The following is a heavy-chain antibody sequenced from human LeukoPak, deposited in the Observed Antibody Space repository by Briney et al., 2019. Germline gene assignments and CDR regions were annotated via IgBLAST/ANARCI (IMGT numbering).Heavy chain of an antibody. V-gene: IGHV4-59*01. J-gene: IGHJ3*02. CDR3: ARGPVGGATYYDGDAFDI. D-gene: IGHD1-26*01. CDR1: GGSISSYY. Sequence: SSETLSLICTVSGGSISSYYWGWIRQPPGKRLEWIGYIYYSGSTNYNPSLKSRVTISVDTSKNQFSLKLSSVTAVDTAVYYCARGPVGGATYYDGDAFDIWGQGTMVTVSS. CDR2: IYYSGST.